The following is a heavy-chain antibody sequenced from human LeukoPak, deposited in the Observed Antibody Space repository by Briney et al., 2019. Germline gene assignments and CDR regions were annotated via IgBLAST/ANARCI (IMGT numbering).Heavy chain of an antibody. CDR2: IRYDGSNI. Sequence: GGSLRLSCTASGFTFSNYGMHWVRQAPGNRLEWVAFIRYDGSNIYYADSVKGRFTISRDNSKNTLYLQMNSLRAEDTAIYYCAKDFTVLRYFDWLSADAFDIWGQGTMVTVSS. V-gene: IGHV3-30*02. J-gene: IGHJ3*02. CDR1: GFTFSNYG. CDR3: AKDFTVLRYFDWLSADAFDI. D-gene: IGHD3-9*01.